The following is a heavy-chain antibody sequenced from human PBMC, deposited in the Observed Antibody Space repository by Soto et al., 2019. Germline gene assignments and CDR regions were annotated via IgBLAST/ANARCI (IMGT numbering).Heavy chain of an antibody. CDR3: ARGARSYYYDYYGMDV. J-gene: IGHJ6*02. Sequence: PSETLSLTCAVSGGSISSGGYSWSWIRQPPGKDLEWIGYINHSGSTYYNTSLKSRVNISVDTSNNQFTMKLSSVTAADTAVYYCARGARSYYYDYYGMDVWRQGTTVTVSS. CDR1: GGSISSGGYS. V-gene: IGHV4-30-2*01. CDR2: INHSGST.